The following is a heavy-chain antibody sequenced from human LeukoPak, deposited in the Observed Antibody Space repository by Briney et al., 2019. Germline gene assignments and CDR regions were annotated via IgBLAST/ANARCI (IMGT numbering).Heavy chain of an antibody. CDR1: GGTFSSYA. D-gene: IGHD1-26*01. CDR2: IIPIFGTA. V-gene: IGHV1-69*13. J-gene: IGHJ6*02. CDR3: ARASGSYSYYYYYYGMDV. Sequence: SVKVSCKVSGGTFSSYAISWVRQAPGQGLEWMGGIIPIFGTANYAQKFQGRVTITADESTSTAYMELSSLRSEDTAVYYCARASGSYSYYYYYYGMDVWGQGTTVTVSS.